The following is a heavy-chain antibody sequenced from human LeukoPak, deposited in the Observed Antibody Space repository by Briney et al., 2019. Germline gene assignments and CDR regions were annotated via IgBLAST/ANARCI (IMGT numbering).Heavy chain of an antibody. CDR2: IKSKTDGGTT. D-gene: IGHD6-13*01. CDR3: ARGPPGQQLAPIDY. Sequence: PGGSLRLSCAASGFTFSNYWMSWVRQAPGKGLEWDGRIKSKTDGGTTDYAAPVKGRFTISRDDSKNTLYLQMNSLKTEDTAVYYCARGPPGQQLAPIDYWGQGTLVTVSS. V-gene: IGHV3-15*01. CDR1: GFTFSNYW. J-gene: IGHJ4*02.